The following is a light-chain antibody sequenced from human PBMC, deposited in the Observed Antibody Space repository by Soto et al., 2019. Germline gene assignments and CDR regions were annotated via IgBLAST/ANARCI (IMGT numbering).Light chain of an antibody. CDR2: VVT. Sequence: QSALTQPASVSGSPGLSITISCTGTSSDVGGYNYVSWYQQHPGKAPKLMIYVVTDRPSGVSSRFSGSKSGNTASLTISGLQAEDEADYYCSSYTSSSTLFGTGTKLTVL. J-gene: IGLJ1*01. CDR1: SSDVGGYNY. V-gene: IGLV2-14*01. CDR3: SSYTSSSTL.